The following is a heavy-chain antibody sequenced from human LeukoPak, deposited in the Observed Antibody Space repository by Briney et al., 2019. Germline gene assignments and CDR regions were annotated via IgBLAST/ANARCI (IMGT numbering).Heavy chain of an antibody. CDR1: GYTFTSYY. CDR3: ARTNKGIFGVVTARRGYFQH. CDR2: INPSGGST. Sequence: ASVKVSCKASGYTFTSYYMHWVRQAPPQGHERMGIINPSGGSTSYAQQFQGRVTMTSDTSTSTVYMELSSLRSEDTAVYYCARTNKGIFGVVTARRGYFQHCGQGTLVTVSS. J-gene: IGHJ1*01. V-gene: IGHV1-46*01. D-gene: IGHD3-3*02.